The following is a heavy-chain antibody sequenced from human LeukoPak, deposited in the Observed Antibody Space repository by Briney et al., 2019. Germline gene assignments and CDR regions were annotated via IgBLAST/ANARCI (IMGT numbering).Heavy chain of an antibody. V-gene: IGHV5-51*01. CDR3: ARSLEGNSSGYYGYAFDI. CDR1: GYSFTSYW. J-gene: IGHJ3*02. CDR2: IYPGDSDT. Sequence: KPGESLKISCKGSGYSFTSYWIGWVRQMPGKGLEWMGIIYPGDSDTRYSPSFQGQVTISADKSISTAYLQWSSLKASDTAMYYCARSLEGNSSGYYGYAFDIWGQRTVVTVSS. D-gene: IGHD3-22*01.